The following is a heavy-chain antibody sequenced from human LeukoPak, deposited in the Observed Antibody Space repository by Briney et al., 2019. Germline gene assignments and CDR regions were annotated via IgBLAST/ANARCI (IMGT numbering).Heavy chain of an antibody. V-gene: IGHV4-59*01. Sequence: SETLSLTCAVYGGSFSGYYWSWIRQPPGKGLEWIGYIYYSGSTNYNPSLKSRVTISVDTSKNQFSLKLSSVTAADTAVYYCARLNVYYDSSIYYFDYWGQGTLVTVSS. CDR1: GGSFSGYY. CDR2: IYYSGST. J-gene: IGHJ4*02. D-gene: IGHD3-22*01. CDR3: ARLNVYYDSSIYYFDY.